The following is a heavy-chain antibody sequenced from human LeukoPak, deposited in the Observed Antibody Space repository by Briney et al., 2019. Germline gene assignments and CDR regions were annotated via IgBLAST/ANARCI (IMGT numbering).Heavy chain of an antibody. CDR2: INPNSGGT. CDR1: GYTFTGYY. J-gene: IGHJ4*02. D-gene: IGHD3-16*02. V-gene: IGHV1-2*06. CDR3: ARVGGYHSYYFDY. Sequence: GASVKVSCKASGYTFTGYYMHWVRQAPGQGLEWMGRINPNSGGTNYAQKFQGRVTMTRDTSISTAYMELSRLRSDDTAVYYCARVGGYHSYYFDYWGQGTLVTVSS.